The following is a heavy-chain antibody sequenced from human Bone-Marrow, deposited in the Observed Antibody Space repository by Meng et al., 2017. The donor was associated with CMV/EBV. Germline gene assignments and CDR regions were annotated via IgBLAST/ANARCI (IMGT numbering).Heavy chain of an antibody. V-gene: IGHV3-33*06. J-gene: IGHJ6*02. CDR1: GFTFSSYG. Sequence: LSLTCAASGFTFSSYGMHWVRQAPGKGLEWVAVIWYDGSNKYYADSVKGRFTISRDNSKNTLYLQMNSLRAEDTAVYYCAKFYGSGSYTNYYYYGMDVWGQGTTVTVSS. CDR3: AKFYGSGSYTNYYYYGMDV. D-gene: IGHD3-10*01. CDR2: IWYDGSNK.